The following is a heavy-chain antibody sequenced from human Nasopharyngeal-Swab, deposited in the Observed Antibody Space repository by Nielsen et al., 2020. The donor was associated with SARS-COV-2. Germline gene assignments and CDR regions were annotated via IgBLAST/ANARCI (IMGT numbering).Heavy chain of an antibody. CDR3: ASHYYDSSAYFYWFDP. CDR1: GGSISSSSYY. D-gene: IGHD3-22*01. Sequence: SETLSLTCTVSGGSISSSSYYWGWIRQPPGKGLEWIGSIYYSGSTYFNPSLKSRVTMSVDTSKNQFSLKLSSVTAADTAVYYCASHYYDSSAYFYWFDPWGQGTLVTVSS. V-gene: IGHV4-39*01. J-gene: IGHJ5*02. CDR2: IYYSGST.